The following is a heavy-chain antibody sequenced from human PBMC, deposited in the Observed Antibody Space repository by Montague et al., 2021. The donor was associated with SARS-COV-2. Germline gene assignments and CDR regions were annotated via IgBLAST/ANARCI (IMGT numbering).Heavy chain of an antibody. CDR3: ARDLKEVIYDFWSGYYEGDY. CDR1: GFTFSSYA. V-gene: IGHV3-30*04. Sequence: SLRLSCAASGFTFSSYAMHWVRQAPGKGLEWVAVISYAGSNKYYADSVKGRFTISRDNSKNTLYLQMNSLRAEDTAVYYCARDLKEVIYDFWSGYYEGDYWGQGTLVTVSS. CDR2: ISYAGSNK. J-gene: IGHJ4*02. D-gene: IGHD3-3*01.